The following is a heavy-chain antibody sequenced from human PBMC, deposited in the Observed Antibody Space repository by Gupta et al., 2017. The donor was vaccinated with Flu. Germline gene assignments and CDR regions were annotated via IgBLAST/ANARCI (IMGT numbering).Heavy chain of an antibody. CDR3: ARPAYGYFSSWYLDY. CDR2: IYPGDSDT. J-gene: IGHJ4*02. D-gene: IGHD6-13*01. CDR1: GYSFTTYW. Sequence: GYSFTTYWIAWVRQMPGKGLEWMGIIYPGDSDTRYSPSFQGQVTISADKSINTVYLQWSSLKASDTAMYYCARPAYGYFSSWYLDYWGQGTLVTVXS. V-gene: IGHV5-51*01.